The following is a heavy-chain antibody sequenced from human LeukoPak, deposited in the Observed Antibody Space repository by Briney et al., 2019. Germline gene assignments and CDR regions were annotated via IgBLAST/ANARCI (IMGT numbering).Heavy chain of an antibody. CDR3: ARDRGITGTTAWFDP. D-gene: IGHD1-7*01. V-gene: IGHV1-2*02. CDR2: INPNSGGT. J-gene: IGHJ5*02. CDR1: GYTFTGYY. Sequence: ASVKVSCKASGYTFTGYYMHWVRQAPGQGLEWMGWINPNSGGTDYAQKFQGRGTMTRDPPISTAYMELSRLRSDDTAVYYCARDRGITGTTAWFDPWGQGTLVTVSS.